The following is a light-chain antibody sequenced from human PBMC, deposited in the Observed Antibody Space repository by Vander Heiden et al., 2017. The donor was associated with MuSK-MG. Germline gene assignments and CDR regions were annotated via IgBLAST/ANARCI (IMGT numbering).Light chain of an antibody. CDR1: QSISNY. CDR3: QQSYSTPPWT. CDR2: AAS. Sequence: DIQMTQSPSSLSASVGDRVTITCRASQSISNYLNWYQQKPGKAPKLLIYAASSLQSGVPSRFSGSGYGKEFTLTISSRQPEDFATYYCQQSYSTPPWTFGQGTKVEIK. J-gene: IGKJ1*01. V-gene: IGKV1-39*01.